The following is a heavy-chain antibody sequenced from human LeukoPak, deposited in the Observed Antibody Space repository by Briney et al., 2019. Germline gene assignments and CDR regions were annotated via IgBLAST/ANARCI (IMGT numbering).Heavy chain of an antibody. D-gene: IGHD3-10*01. CDR1: GGTFSSYA. V-gene: IGHV1-69*05. J-gene: IGHJ6*03. CDR3: ARSIPRGGYYYYYMDV. CDR2: IIPIFGTA. Sequence: GSSVKVSCKASGGTFSSYAISWVRQAPGQGLEWMGGIIPIFGTANYAQKFQGRVTITTDESTSTAYMEPSSLRSEDTAVYYCARSIPRGGYYYYYMDVWGKGTTVTVSS.